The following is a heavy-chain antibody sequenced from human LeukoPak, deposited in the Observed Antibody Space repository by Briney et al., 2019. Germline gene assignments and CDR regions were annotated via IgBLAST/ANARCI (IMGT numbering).Heavy chain of an antibody. CDR3: ARTIPHRYSSGWSVIYYFDY. D-gene: IGHD6-19*01. V-gene: IGHV4-34*01. CDR2: INHSGST. CDR1: GGSFSGYY. Sequence: SSETLSLTCAVYGGSFSGYYWSWIRQPPGKGLEWIGEINHSGSTNYNPSLKSRVTISVDTSKNQFSLKLSSVTAADTAVYYCARTIPHRYSSGWSVIYYFDYWGQGTLVTVSS. J-gene: IGHJ4*02.